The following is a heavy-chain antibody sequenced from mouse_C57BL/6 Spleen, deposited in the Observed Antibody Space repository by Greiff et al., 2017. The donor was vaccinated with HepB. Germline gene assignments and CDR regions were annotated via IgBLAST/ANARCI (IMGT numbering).Heavy chain of an antibody. D-gene: IGHD1-1*01. V-gene: IGHV3-8*01. CDR2: ISYSGST. CDR1: GYSITSDY. J-gene: IGHJ4*01. CDR3: ARSLDYYGSSYSYAMDY. Sequence: EVQLQESGPGLAKPSQTLSLTCSVTGYSITSDYWNWIRKFPGNKLEYMGYISYSGSTYYNPSLKSRISITRDTSKNQYYLQLNSVTTEDTATYYCARSLDYYGSSYSYAMDYWGQGTSVTVSS.